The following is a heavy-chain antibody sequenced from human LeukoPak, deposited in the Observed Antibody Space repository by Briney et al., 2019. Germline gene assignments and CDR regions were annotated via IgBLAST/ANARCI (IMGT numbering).Heavy chain of an antibody. V-gene: IGHV3-30*18. J-gene: IGHJ4*02. Sequence: GGSLRLSCAGSGFTFSRYGMHWVRQTPGKGLEWVALISHDAKYVEYADSVKARFTVSRGNSKNTLFLQMSSLRTEDTAVYYCAKVDHPETVVINPSFDYWGQGSLVTVSS. CDR1: GFTFSRYG. D-gene: IGHD3-22*01. CDR2: ISHDAKYV. CDR3: AKVDHPETVVINPSFDY.